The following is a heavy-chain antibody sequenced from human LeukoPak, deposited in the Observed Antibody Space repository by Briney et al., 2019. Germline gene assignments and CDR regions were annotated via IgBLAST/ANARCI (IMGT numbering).Heavy chain of an antibody. D-gene: IGHD2-2*01. CDR3: ARDMHLNWLDP. CDR1: GFTFSTYG. J-gene: IGHJ5*02. CDR2: IWNDGSNK. V-gene: IGHV3-33*01. Sequence: GRSLRLSCVASGFTFSTYGMHWVRQAPGKGLEWVAIIWNDGSNKYYVDSVKGRFTISRDNSKNTLYLQMNSLRAEDAAIYYCARDMHLNWLDPWGQGTRVTVSS.